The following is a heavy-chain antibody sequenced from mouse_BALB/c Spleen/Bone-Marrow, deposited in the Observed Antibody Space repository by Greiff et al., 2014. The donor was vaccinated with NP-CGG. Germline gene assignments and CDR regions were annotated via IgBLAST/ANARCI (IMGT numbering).Heavy chain of an antibody. CDR2: ISDGGGYT. Sequence: EVNLVESGGGLVKPGGSLKLSCAASGFTFSDYYMYWVRQTPEKRLEWVATISDGGGYTYYPDSVWGRFTISRDNAKNNLYLQMRSLKSEDTAMYYCARSGERYGAMDYWGQGTSVTVFS. CDR3: ARSGERYGAMDY. D-gene: IGHD2-10*02. CDR1: GFTFSDYY. V-gene: IGHV5-4*02. J-gene: IGHJ4*01.